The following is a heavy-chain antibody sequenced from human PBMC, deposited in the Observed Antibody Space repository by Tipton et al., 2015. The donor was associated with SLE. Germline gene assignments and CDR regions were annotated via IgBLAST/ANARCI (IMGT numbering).Heavy chain of an antibody. CDR3: ARSAPMRLGY. D-gene: IGHD6-19*01. V-gene: IGHV3-7*01. CDR1: GGSFSGYY. CDR2: IKQDGSEK. J-gene: IGHJ4*02. Sequence: LSLTCAVYGGSFSGYYWSWIRQPPGKGLEWVANIKQDGSEKYYVDSVKGRFTISRDNAKNSLYLQMNSLRAEDTAVYYCARSAPMRLGYWGQGTLVTVSS.